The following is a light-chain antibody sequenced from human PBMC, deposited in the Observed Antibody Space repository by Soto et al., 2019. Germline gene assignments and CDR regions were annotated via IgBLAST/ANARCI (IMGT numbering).Light chain of an antibody. CDR1: SSDVGGCDY. V-gene: IGLV2-14*01. CDR3: SSYSISTAYL. Sequence: QSVLTQPASVSGSPGQSISISCTGTSSDVGGCDYVSWYRLHPCKAPKLMVFEVNNRPSGVSYRFSGSKSGNTASLTISALQAEDEADYFCSSYSISTAYLFGTGTKVTVL. J-gene: IGLJ1*01. CDR2: EVN.